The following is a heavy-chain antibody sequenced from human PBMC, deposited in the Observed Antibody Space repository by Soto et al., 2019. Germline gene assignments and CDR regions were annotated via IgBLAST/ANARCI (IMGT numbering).Heavy chain of an antibody. CDR1: GFTFSSYS. V-gene: IGHV3-21*01. CDR3: ARDDGYCSSTSCYDGFDY. Sequence: EVQLVESGGGLVKPGGSLRLSCAASGFTFSSYSMNWVRQAPGKGLEWVPSISSSSSYIYYADSVKGRFTISRDNAKNSLYLQMNSLRAEDTAVYYCARDDGYCSSTSCYDGFDYWGQGTLVTVSS. D-gene: IGHD2-2*03. CDR2: ISSSSSYI. J-gene: IGHJ4*02.